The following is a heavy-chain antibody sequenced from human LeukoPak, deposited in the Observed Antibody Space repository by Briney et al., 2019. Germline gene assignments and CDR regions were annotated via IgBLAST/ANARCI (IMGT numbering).Heavy chain of an antibody. D-gene: IGHD3-3*01. Sequence: GESLKISCKGSGYSFTSYWIGWVRQMPGKGLEWMGIIYPGDSDTRYSPSFQGQVTISADKSISTAYLQWSSLKASDTAMYYCARLAYDFWSGYYMGPDYWGLGTLVTVSS. J-gene: IGHJ4*02. CDR1: GYSFTSYW. CDR2: IYPGDSDT. V-gene: IGHV5-51*01. CDR3: ARLAYDFWSGYYMGPDY.